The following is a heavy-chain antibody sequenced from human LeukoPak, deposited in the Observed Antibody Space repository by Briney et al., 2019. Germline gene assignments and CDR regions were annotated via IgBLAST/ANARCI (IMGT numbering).Heavy chain of an antibody. CDR1: GFTFSSNY. J-gene: IGHJ4*02. CDR3: ATGDKRDYFDY. V-gene: IGHV3-53*01. CDR2: IYSGGST. D-gene: IGHD1-14*01. Sequence: GGSLRLSCAVSGFTFSSNYMSWVRQAPGKGLEWVSVIYSGGSTSYADSVKGRFTISRNSSKNTLYLQMNSLRAEDTAVYYCATGDKRDYFDYWGQGTLVTVSS.